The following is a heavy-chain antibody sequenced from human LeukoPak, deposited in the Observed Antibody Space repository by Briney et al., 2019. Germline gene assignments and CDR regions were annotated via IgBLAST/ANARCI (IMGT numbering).Heavy chain of an antibody. D-gene: IGHD1-26*01. CDR2: IYYSGST. CDR3: AREPVGAPPNDAFDI. J-gene: IGHJ3*02. V-gene: IGHV4-31*03. CDR1: GGSISSGGYY. Sequence: SETLSLTCTVSGGSISSGGYYWSWIRQHPGKGLEWIGYIYYSGSTYYNPSLKSRVTISVDTSKNQFSLKLSSVTAADTAVYYCAREPVGAPPNDAFDIWGQGTMVSDPS.